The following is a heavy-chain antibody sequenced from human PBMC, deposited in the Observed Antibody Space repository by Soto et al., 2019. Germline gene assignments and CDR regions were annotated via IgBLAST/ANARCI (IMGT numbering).Heavy chain of an antibody. CDR2: ISAYNGNT. CDR1: GYTFTSYG. CDR3: ATKSTCSSTSCPDDAFDI. D-gene: IGHD2-2*01. J-gene: IGHJ3*02. V-gene: IGHV1-18*01. Sequence: ASVKVSCKASGYTFTSYGISWVRQAPGQGLEWMGWISAYNGNTNYAQKLQGRVTMTTDTSTSTAYMELRSLRSDDTAVYYCATKSTCSSTSCPDDAFDIWGQGTMVTVSS.